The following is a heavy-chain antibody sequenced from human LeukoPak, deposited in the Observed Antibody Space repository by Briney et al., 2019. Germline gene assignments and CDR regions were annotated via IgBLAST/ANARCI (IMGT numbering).Heavy chain of an antibody. D-gene: IGHD4-17*01. Sequence: GGSLRLSCTASGFTFGDYAMSWFRQAPGKGLEWVGFIRSKAYGGTTEYAASVKGRFTISRDDSKSIAYLQMNSLKTEDTAVYYCTSYGDYHRTFDYWGQGTLVTVSS. V-gene: IGHV3-49*03. J-gene: IGHJ4*02. CDR1: GFTFGDYA. CDR2: IRSKAYGGTT. CDR3: TSYGDYHRTFDY.